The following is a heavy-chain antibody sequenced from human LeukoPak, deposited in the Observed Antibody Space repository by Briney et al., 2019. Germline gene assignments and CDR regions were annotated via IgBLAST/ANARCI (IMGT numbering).Heavy chain of an antibody. J-gene: IGHJ4*02. CDR2: IIGGAGGT. V-gene: IGHV3-23*01. D-gene: IGHD2-2*01. CDR1: GFSFSSHG. CDR3: AHGSMYQLDY. Sequence: PRGSLRLSCAASGFSFSSHGMSWVRQAPGKGLGWVSGIIGGAGGTYYADSVKGRFTISRDNAKNTLYLQMNSLRAEDTAVYYCAHGSMYQLDYWGQGTLVTVSS.